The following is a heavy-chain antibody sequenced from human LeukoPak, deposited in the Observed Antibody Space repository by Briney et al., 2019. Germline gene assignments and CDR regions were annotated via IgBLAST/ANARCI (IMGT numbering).Heavy chain of an antibody. Sequence: GGSLRLSCAASGFTFSNFWMHWVRQAPGKGLVWVALIYGDGSFTRYADSVKGRFTISRDDAKNTLYLQLNSLRAEDTAVYFCARGGSDTAMAHDYWGQGTLVTVSS. CDR3: ARGGSDTAMAHDY. CDR1: GFTFSNFW. V-gene: IGHV3-74*01. CDR2: IYGDGSFT. J-gene: IGHJ4*02. D-gene: IGHD5-18*01.